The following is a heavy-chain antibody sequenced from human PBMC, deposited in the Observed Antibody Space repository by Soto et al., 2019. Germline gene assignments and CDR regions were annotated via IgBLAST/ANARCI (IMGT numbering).Heavy chain of an antibody. Sequence: SETLSLTCTVSGGSISRGGHYWNWIRQRPGKGLEGIGYIYPSGSSYYKPSLRNRASISVDTSKNQGSLQLSSVTAADTSVYYCARSLTQAAFVYWGQGALVAVSS. V-gene: IGHV4-31*03. CDR1: GGSISRGGHY. D-gene: IGHD6-25*01. J-gene: IGHJ4*02. CDR3: ARSLTQAAFVY. CDR2: IYPSGSS.